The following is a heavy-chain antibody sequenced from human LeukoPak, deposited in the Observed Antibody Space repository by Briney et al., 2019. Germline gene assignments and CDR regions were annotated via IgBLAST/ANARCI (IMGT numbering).Heavy chain of an antibody. CDR1: GFTFSSYS. CDR2: ITASGTAM. CDR3: ARAEADY. Sequence: GSLRLSCAASGFTFSSYSMNWVRQAPGKGLEWVSHITASGTAMFYADSVKGRFTISRDNAKNSLYLQMNSLRDEDTAVYYCARAEADYWGQGTLVTVSS. J-gene: IGHJ4*02. V-gene: IGHV3-48*02.